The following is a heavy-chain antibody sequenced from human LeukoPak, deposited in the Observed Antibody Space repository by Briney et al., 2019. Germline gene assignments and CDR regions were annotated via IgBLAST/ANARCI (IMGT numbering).Heavy chain of an antibody. V-gene: IGHV3-11*04. D-gene: IGHD6-19*01. CDR2: ISSSGSTI. J-gene: IGHJ3*02. Sequence: KPGGSLRLSCAASGFTFSDYYMSWLPQAPGKGLEWVSYISSSGSTIYYADSVKGRFTISRDNAKNSLYLQMNSLRAEDTAVYYCARVSSGWYAFDIWGQGTMVTVSS. CDR3: ARVSSGWYAFDI. CDR1: GFTFSDYY.